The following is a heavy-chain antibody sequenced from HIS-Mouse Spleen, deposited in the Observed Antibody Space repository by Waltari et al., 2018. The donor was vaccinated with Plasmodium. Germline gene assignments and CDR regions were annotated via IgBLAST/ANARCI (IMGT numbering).Heavy chain of an antibody. CDR2: ISYDGSNK. D-gene: IGHD6-13*01. CDR3: AKDRRSSSWYVDY. V-gene: IGHV3-30*18. CDR1: GFTFSSYG. J-gene: IGHJ4*02. Sequence: QVQLVESGGGVVQPGRSLRLSCAASGFTFSSYGMPWVRQAPGKGLEWVAVISYDGSNKYYADSVKGRFTISRDNSKNTLYLQMNSLRAEDTAVYYYAKDRRSSSWYVDYWGQGTLVTVSS.